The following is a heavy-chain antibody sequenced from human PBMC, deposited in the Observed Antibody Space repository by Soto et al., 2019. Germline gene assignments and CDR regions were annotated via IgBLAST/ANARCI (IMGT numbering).Heavy chain of an antibody. J-gene: IGHJ4*02. CDR1: GFNLSHPW. D-gene: IGHD3-9*01. CDR3: TTGIYYDILTGYHNVAY. CDR2: IKSETDGGTA. Sequence: GGSLRLSCVASGFNLSHPWMTWVRQAAGKGLEWVGRIKSETDGGTADYAAPVKGRATISRDDSKNTVYLQMNSLKTEDTAVYYCTTGIYYDILTGYHNVAYWGQGALVTVSS. V-gene: IGHV3-15*01.